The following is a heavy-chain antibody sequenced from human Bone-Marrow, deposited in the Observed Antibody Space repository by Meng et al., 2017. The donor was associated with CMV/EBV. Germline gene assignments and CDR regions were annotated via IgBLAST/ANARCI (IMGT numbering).Heavy chain of an antibody. Sequence: LSLTCAASGFAFSNYWMTWIRQAPGKGLEWVGNINQHGSENQYADSVRGRFTISRDNARNSVYLQMNTLRAEDTAVYYCATTYYYDDTDYPSGQGTLVTVSS. CDR2: INQHGSEN. J-gene: IGHJ5*02. CDR1: GFAFSNYW. V-gene: IGHV3-7*01. CDR3: ATTYYYDDTDYP. D-gene: IGHD3-22*01.